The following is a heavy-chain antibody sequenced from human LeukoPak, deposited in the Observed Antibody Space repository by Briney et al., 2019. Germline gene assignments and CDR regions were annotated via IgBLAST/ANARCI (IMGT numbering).Heavy chain of an antibody. Sequence: SETLSLTCAVYGGSFSGYYWSWIRQPPGKGLEWIGEINHSGSTNYNPSLKSRVTISVDTSKNQYSLKLSSVPAADTAVYYCARAPLSYYYDSTGYYDYWGQGTLVTVSS. CDR3: ARAPLSYYYDSTGYYDY. V-gene: IGHV4-34*01. CDR2: INHSGST. D-gene: IGHD3-22*01. J-gene: IGHJ4*02. CDR1: GGSFSGYY.